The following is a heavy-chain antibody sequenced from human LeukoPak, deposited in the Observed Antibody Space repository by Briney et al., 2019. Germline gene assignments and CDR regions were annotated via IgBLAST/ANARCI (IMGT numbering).Heavy chain of an antibody. CDR1: RCTFRHYL. J-gene: IGHJ4*02. V-gene: IGHV3-74*01. D-gene: IGHD3-16*01. CDR2: INNDGTYA. CDR3: ARINYEVDS. Sequence: GWALRLSCLASRCTFRHYLLHGVRPAPGKGLVWISHINNDGTYATYAESVKGRFTISRDNAKNTLFLQMNSLRAEDAAVYCCARINYEVDSWGQGALVTVSS.